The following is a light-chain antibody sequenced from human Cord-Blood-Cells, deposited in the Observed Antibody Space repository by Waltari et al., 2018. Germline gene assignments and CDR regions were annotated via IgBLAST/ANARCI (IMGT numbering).Light chain of an antibody. Sequence: SYELTQPPSVSVSPGQTASITCSGDNLGDKYACWYQQKPGQCPVLVIYQDSKRPSGIPERFSGSNSGNTATLTISGTQAMDEADYYCQAWDSSTAVFGGGTKLTVL. CDR2: QDS. CDR3: QAWDSSTAV. J-gene: IGLJ3*02. V-gene: IGLV3-1*01. CDR1: NLGDKY.